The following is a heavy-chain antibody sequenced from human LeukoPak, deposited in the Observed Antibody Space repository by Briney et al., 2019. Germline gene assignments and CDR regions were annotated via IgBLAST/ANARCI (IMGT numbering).Heavy chain of an antibody. Sequence: GGSLRLSCAASGITFINAWMTWVRQTPGKGLEWLGRIKSEADGGTTEYAAPVTGRFTISRDDSKNTLYLQMNSRKTEDTGIYYCTTDLEWVGGSYWGQGALVTVSS. D-gene: IGHD6-19*01. CDR1: GITFINAW. V-gene: IGHV3-15*01. J-gene: IGHJ4*02. CDR3: TTDLEWVGGSY. CDR2: IKSEADGGTT.